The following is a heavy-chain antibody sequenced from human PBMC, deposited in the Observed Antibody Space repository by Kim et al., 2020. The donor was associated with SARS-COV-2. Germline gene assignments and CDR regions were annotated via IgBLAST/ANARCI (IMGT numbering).Heavy chain of an antibody. CDR3: ATGYFGPGDALDI. V-gene: IGHV5-10-1*01. D-gene: IGHD3-9*01. CDR1: GYSFTSYW. Sequence: GESLKISCKGSGYSFTSYWISWVRQMPGKGLEWMGRIDPSDYYTNYSPSFQGHVTISADKSISTAYLQWSSLKASDTAMYYCATGYFGPGDALDIWGQGTMVTVSS. CDR2: IDPSDYYT. J-gene: IGHJ3*02.